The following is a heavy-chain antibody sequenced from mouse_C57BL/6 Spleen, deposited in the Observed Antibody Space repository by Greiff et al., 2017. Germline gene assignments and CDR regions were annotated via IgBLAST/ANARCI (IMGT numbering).Heavy chain of an antibody. CDR1: GFSLTSYG. J-gene: IGHJ4*01. V-gene: IGHV2-5*01. CDR2: IWRGGST. CDR3: ARNRGEKYEGKAVWY. D-gene: IGHD2-14*01. Sequence: QVQLQQSGPGLVQPSQSLSITCTVSGFSLTSYGVHWVRQSPGKGLEWLGVIWRGGSTDYNAAFMSRLSTTTDNSKSQVFFKMNSLQADDTGIYYDARNRGEKYEGKAVWYWGQGTSVTVSS.